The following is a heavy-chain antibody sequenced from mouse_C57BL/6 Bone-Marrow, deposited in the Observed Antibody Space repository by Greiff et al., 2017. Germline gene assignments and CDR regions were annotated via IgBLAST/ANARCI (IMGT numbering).Heavy chain of an antibody. V-gene: IGHV3-8*01. CDR3: ARSTPYYGSSYDAMDY. J-gene: IGHJ4*01. Sequence: EVKLVESGPGLAKPSQTLSLTCSVTGYSITSDYWNWIRKFPGNKLEYMGYISYSGSTYYNPSLKSRISITRDTSKNQYYLQLNSVTTEDTATYYCARSTPYYGSSYDAMDYWGQGTSVTVSS. D-gene: IGHD1-1*01. CDR1: GYSITSDY. CDR2: ISYSGST.